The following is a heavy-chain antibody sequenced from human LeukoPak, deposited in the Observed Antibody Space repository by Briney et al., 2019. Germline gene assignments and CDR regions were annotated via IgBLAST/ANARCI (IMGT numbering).Heavy chain of an antibody. D-gene: IGHD3-3*01. Sequence: PSETLSLTCAVYGGSFSGYYWSWIRQPPGKGLEWIGEINHSGSTNYNPSLKSRVTISVDTSKNQFSLKLSSVTAADTAVYYCARHGSLDDFWSGYYNGGNYYFDYWGQGTLVTVSS. V-gene: IGHV4-34*01. CDR2: INHSGST. CDR3: ARHGSLDDFWSGYYNGGNYYFDY. CDR1: GGSFSGYY. J-gene: IGHJ4*02.